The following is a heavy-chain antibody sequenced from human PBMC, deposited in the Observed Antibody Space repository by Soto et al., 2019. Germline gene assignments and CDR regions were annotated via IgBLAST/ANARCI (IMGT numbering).Heavy chain of an antibody. CDR3: ARASVDIVATTKDDYYYYGMDV. J-gene: IGHJ6*02. V-gene: IGHV1-2*04. Sequence: ASVKVSCKASGYTFTGYYMHWVRQAPGQGLEWMGWINPNSGGTNYAQKFQGWVTMTRDTSISTAYMELSRLRSDDTAVYYCARASVDIVATTKDDYYYYGMDVWGQGTTVTVSS. CDR1: GYTFTGYY. D-gene: IGHD5-12*01. CDR2: INPNSGGT.